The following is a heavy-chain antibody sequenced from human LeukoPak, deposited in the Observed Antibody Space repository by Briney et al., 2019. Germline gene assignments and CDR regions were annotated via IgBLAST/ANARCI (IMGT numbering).Heavy chain of an antibody. J-gene: IGHJ4*02. CDR1: GGSISSYY. D-gene: IGHD3-3*02. CDR2: IYDSGST. Sequence: SETLSLTCTVSGGSISSYYWSWIRQPPGKGLEWIGNIYDSGSTNYNPSLKSRVTISVDTSKNQCSLKLSSVTAAVTAVYYCARQSIRGSSLSYFDYWGQGTLVNVSS. V-gene: IGHV4-59*01. CDR3: ARQSIRGSSLSYFDY.